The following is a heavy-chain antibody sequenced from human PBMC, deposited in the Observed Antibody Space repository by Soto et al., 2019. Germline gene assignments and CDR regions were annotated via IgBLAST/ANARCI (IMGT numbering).Heavy chain of an antibody. CDR3: ARSGTYYGDYRDDAFDI. CDR1: GYTFTSYG. J-gene: IGHJ3*02. D-gene: IGHD4-17*01. Sequence: QVQLVQSGAEVKKPGASVKVSCKASGYTFTSYGISWVRQAPGQGLASMGWISAYNGYTNYAQKLQGRVTMTTDTSTSRDCMELRSLRSDDTAVYYCARSGTYYGDYRDDAFDIWGQGTMVTVSS. CDR2: ISAYNGYT. V-gene: IGHV1-18*01.